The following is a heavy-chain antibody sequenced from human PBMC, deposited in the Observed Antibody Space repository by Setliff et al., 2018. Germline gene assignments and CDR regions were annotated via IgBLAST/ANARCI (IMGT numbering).Heavy chain of an antibody. J-gene: IGHJ4*02. V-gene: IGHV3-7*01. CDR2: INPHASEK. Sequence: GGSLRLSCTASGFSYSNCWVSWVRQAPGKGLEWLASINPHASEKYYVDSVKGRFTISRDSAKNSLHLQMTSLSAEDTAVYYCFGAGTCSYWGQGTLVTVS. CDR3: FGAGTCSY. D-gene: IGHD3-10*01. CDR1: GFSYSNCW.